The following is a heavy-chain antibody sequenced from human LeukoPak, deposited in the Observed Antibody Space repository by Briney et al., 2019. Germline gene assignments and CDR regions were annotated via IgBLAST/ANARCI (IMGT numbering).Heavy chain of an antibody. Sequence: GGSLRLSCTGSGFTFSNYHIHWLRQAPGKTLEYVSAISSDGVRAYYANSVKDRFTIPRDNSKSTVFLQMGSLTTEDMAVYYCATLLRGAYDNWGQGTLVTVSS. D-gene: IGHD5/OR15-5a*01. J-gene: IGHJ4*02. CDR3: ATLLRGAYDN. CDR2: ISSDGVRA. CDR1: GFTFSNYH. V-gene: IGHV3-64*01.